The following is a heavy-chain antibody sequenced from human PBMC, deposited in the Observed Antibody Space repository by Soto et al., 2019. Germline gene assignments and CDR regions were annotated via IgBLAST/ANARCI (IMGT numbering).Heavy chain of an antibody. V-gene: IGHV1-2*02. Sequence: ASVKVSCKASGYTFTGYYMHWVRQAPGQGLEWMGWINPNSGGTNYAQKFQGRVTMTRDTSISTAYMELCRLRSDDTAVYSCARTAMVYEGYYYYGMDVWGQGTTVTVSS. J-gene: IGHJ6*02. CDR1: GYTFTGYY. CDR3: ARTAMVYEGYYYYGMDV. D-gene: IGHD2-8*01. CDR2: INPNSGGT.